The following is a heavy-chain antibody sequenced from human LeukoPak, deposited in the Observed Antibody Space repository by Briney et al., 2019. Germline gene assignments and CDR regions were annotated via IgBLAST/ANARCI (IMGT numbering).Heavy chain of an antibody. D-gene: IGHD1-20*01. V-gene: IGHV3-11*01. CDR3: ARNLANWSYWYFDL. CDR1: GFTFSDYY. CDR2: ISSSGSTI. Sequence: GGSLRLSCAASGFTFSDYYMSWIRQAPGKGLEWVSYISSSGSTIYYADSVKGRFTISRDNAKNSLYLQMNSLRAEDAAVYYCARNLANWSYWYFDLWGRGTLVTVSS. J-gene: IGHJ2*01.